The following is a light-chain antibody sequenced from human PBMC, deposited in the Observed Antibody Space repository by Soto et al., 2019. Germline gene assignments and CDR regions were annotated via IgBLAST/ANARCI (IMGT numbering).Light chain of an antibody. CDR1: QSVSSN. V-gene: IGKV3-15*01. J-gene: IGKJ5*01. CDR2: GAS. Sequence: EIVMTQSPATLSVSPGERATLSCRASQSVSSNLAWYQQQTGQAPRLLIDGASTRATGIPARFSGSGSGTEFPPTISILHAEDFAVFYCQQYDNCPITFGQGTRLDIK. CDR3: QQYDNCPIT.